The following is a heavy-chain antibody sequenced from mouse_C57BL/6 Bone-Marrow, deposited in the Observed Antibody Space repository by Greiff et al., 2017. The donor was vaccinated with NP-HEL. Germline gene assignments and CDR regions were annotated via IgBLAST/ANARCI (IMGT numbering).Heavy chain of an antibody. CDR3: ARRFTY. CDR1: GFTFSSYG. Sequence: EVMLVESGGDLVKPGGSLKLSCAASGFTFSSYGMSWVRQTPDKRLEWVATISSGGSYTYYPDSVKGRFTISRDNAKNTLYLQMSSLKSEDTAMYYCARRFTYWGQGTTLTVSS. V-gene: IGHV5-6*02. CDR2: ISSGGSYT. J-gene: IGHJ2*01.